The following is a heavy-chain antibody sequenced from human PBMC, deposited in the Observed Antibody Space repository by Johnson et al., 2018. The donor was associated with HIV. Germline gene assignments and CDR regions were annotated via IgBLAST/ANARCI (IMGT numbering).Heavy chain of an antibody. Sequence: QVQLVESGGGVVQPGRSLRLSCAASRFTFSSYAMHWVRQAPGKGLEWVAVISYDGSNKYYADSVKGRFTISRDNSKNTLYLQMNSLRAEDTAVYYCAGAYYYDSSGYYDAFDIWGQGTMVTVSS. D-gene: IGHD3-22*01. CDR2: ISYDGSNK. CDR1: RFTFSSYA. V-gene: IGHV3-30-3*01. CDR3: AGAYYYDSSGYYDAFDI. J-gene: IGHJ3*02.